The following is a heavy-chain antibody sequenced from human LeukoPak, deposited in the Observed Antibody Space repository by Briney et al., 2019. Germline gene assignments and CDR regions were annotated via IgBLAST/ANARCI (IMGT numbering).Heavy chain of an antibody. CDR1: GFTFSSYS. Sequence: GGSLRLSCAASGFTFSSYSMNWVRQAPGKGLEWVSSISSSSSYIYYADSVKGRFTISRDNAKNSLYLQMNSLRAEDTAVYYCAREGFFQKTLDYWGQGTLVIVSS. CDR3: AREGFFQKTLDY. CDR2: ISSSSSYI. D-gene: IGHD3-10*01. J-gene: IGHJ4*02. V-gene: IGHV3-21*01.